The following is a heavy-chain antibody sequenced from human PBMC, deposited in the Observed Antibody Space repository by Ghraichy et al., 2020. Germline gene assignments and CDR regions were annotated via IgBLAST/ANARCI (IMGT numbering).Heavy chain of an antibody. Sequence: GGSLRLSCATAGYSFSSYGMGWVRQAPGKGLEWVASISSSGSYIYYADSVEGRVTISRDPGKKSLDLRMNSLRVDETGVYHCVTIRDGFENWGQGTLVTVSS. CDR3: VTIRDGFEN. CDR1: GYSFSSYG. V-gene: IGHV3-21*01. J-gene: IGHJ4*02. CDR2: ISSSGSYI.